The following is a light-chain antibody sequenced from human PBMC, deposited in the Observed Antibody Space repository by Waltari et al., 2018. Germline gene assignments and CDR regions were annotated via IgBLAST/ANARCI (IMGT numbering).Light chain of an antibody. J-gene: IGKJ4*01. Sequence: DIVMTQSPDSLAVSLGERATINCKSSQSVLYSSNNKNYLAWFQQKPGQPPKLLISWASTRESGVPDRFRGSGAGTDFTLTISSPQAEDVAVYYCHQYHRTPLTFGGGTKVEIK. CDR3: HQYHRTPLT. V-gene: IGKV4-1*01. CDR2: WAS. CDR1: QSVLYSSNNKNY.